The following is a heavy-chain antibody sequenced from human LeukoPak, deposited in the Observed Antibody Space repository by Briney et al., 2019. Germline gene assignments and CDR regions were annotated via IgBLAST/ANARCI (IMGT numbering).Heavy chain of an antibody. J-gene: IGHJ4*02. CDR3: ARDRGNYVEFDY. V-gene: IGHV1-2*02. Sequence: ASVKVSCKASGYTFTGYYMHWVRQAPGQGLEWMGWINPNSGGTNYAQKFQGRVTMTRDTSISTAYMELSRLRSDDTAVYYCARDRGNYVEFDYWGQGTLVTVSS. CDR2: INPNSGGT. D-gene: IGHD3-16*01. CDR1: GYTFTGYY.